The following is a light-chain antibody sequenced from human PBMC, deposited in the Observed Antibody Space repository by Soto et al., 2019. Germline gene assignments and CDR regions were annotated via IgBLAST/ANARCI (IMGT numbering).Light chain of an antibody. CDR2: AAS. V-gene: IGKV3-11*01. J-gene: IGKJ5*01. CDR1: QSVGSY. Sequence: EIVMTQSPATLSVSPGQRATLPCRASQSVGSYLAWYQQRPGQAPRLLIYAASNRAAGLPTRFRGRGSGPDFPLTISSLEPEDFAVYYCQQRSNWPITFGQGTRLEIK. CDR3: QQRSNWPIT.